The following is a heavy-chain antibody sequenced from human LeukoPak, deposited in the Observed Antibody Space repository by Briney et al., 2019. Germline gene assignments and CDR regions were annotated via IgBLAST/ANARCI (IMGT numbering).Heavy chain of an antibody. Sequence: PSETLSLTCTVSGGSIGNYYWTWIRQPPGKGLEWIGNIYYDGSTNYSPSLKSRVTISVDTSKRQFFLSLSSVNAADTAVYYWGRATGHTYGYAYWGQGTLVTVSS. D-gene: IGHD5-18*01. CDR2: IYYDGST. V-gene: IGHV4-59*01. CDR1: GGSIGNYY. CDR3: GRATGHTYGYAY. J-gene: IGHJ4*02.